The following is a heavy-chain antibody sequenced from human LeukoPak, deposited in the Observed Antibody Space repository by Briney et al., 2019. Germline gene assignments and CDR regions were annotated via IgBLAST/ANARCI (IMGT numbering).Heavy chain of an antibody. CDR1: GFTFSSYS. D-gene: IGHD6-19*01. J-gene: IGHJ4*02. CDR2: ISSSSSYI. Sequence: GGSLRLSCAASGFTFSSYSMNWVRQAPGKGLEWVSSISSSSSYIYYADSVKGRFTISRDNAKSSLYLQMNSLRAEDTAVYYCAKDWGIAVAGTGQGYWGQGTLVTVSS. V-gene: IGHV3-21*04. CDR3: AKDWGIAVAGTGQGY.